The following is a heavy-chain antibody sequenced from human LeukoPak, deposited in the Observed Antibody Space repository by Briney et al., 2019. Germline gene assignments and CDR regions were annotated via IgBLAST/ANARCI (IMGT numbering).Heavy chain of an antibody. Sequence: GGSLRLSCAASGFTFSSYSMNWVRQAPGKGLEWVSSISSSSSYIYYADSVKGRFTISRDNAKNSLYLQMNSLRAEDTAVYYCASPYSSRGVAVAGMDVWGQGTTVTVSS. CDR3: ASPYSSRGVAVAGMDV. CDR1: GFTFSSYS. CDR2: ISSSSSYI. J-gene: IGHJ6*02. D-gene: IGHD6-13*01. V-gene: IGHV3-21*01.